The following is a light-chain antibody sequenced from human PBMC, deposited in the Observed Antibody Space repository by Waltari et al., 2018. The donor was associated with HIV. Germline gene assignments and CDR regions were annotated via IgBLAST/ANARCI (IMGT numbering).Light chain of an antibody. CDR1: TGPVTTGHY. V-gene: IGLV7-46*01. J-gene: IGLJ3*02. CDR2: DTT. CDR3: FLSDNGARV. Sequence: QAVVTPEPSLTVSPGGTVTLTCESSTGPVTTGHYPYWLQQRPCQAPMPLIFDTTKKHSWTPARFSGSLLGGKAALTLSGAQPDDEAEYDCFLSDNGARVFGGGTRVTVL.